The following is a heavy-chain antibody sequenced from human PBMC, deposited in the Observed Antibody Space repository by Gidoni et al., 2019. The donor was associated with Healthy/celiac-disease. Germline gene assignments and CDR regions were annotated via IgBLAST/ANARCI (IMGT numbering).Heavy chain of an antibody. V-gene: IGHV3-23*01. CDR3: AKRVGDYGDYEGAFDI. CDR1: GFNFSRYA. J-gene: IGHJ3*02. Sequence: EVQLLESGGGLVQPGGSLRLSGAASGFNFSRYAWSWGRQAPGQGLEWVSPIICSGGSTYYADSVKGRFTTSRDNSKNTLYLQMISLRAEDTAVYYCAKRVGDYGDYEGAFDIWGQGTMVTVSS. D-gene: IGHD4-17*01. CDR2: IICSGGST.